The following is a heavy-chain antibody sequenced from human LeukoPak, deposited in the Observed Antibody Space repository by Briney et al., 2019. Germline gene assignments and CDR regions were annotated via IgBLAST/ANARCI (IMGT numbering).Heavy chain of an antibody. D-gene: IGHD6-13*01. Sequence: GGSLRLSCAASGFTFSGNWMHWVRQAPRKGLVWVSHISTDARTITYADFVKGRFTISRDNAKNTLYLQMNSLRAEDTALYYCVRGQATAWGLDYWGQGTLVTVSS. J-gene: IGHJ4*02. CDR2: ISTDARTI. CDR1: GFTFSGNW. V-gene: IGHV3-74*01. CDR3: VRGQATAWGLDY.